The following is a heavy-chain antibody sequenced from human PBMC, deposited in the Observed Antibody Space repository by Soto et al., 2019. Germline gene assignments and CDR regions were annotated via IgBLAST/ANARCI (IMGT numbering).Heavy chain of an antibody. CDR1: GGSISVHY. J-gene: IGHJ4*01. V-gene: IGHV4-59*11. CDR2: VYYSGCT. Sequence: PXASLSLKSTVCGGSISVHYWSWTGQFRGKGLEWIGYVYYSGCTVYNPSLDSRVTISADTSKNQFSLRLSSVAAADTAVYYCARDDQYCHPDTCSWYFNNWAQRALVTVSS. CDR3: ARDDQYCHPDTCSWYFNN. D-gene: IGHD2-15*01.